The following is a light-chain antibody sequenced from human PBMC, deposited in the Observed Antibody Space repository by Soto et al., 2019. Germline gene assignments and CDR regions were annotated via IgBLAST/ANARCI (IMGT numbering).Light chain of an antibody. V-gene: IGKV3-15*01. CDR2: GAS. Sequence: EVVMTQSPATLSVSPGERDTLSCRASQSVSDNLAWYQQKPGQAPSLLIYGASTRATGIPARFSGSGSGTEFTLTISSLQSEDFAVYYCQQSNNWPYTFGQGTKLDIK. CDR1: QSVSDN. CDR3: QQSNNWPYT. J-gene: IGKJ2*01.